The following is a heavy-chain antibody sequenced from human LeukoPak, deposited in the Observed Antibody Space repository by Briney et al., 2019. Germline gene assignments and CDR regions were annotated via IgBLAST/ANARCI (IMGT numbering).Heavy chain of an antibody. D-gene: IGHD2-8*01. V-gene: IGHV1-2*02. CDR2: INPNSGGT. Sequence: ASVKVSCKASGYTFTGYYMHWVRQAPGQGLEWMGWINPNSGGTNYAQKFQGRVTMTRDTSITTAYMELSSLTSADTAVYFCARSAEHCNNGVCFTDYYMDVWGKGTTVTVSS. CDR1: GYTFTGYY. J-gene: IGHJ6*03. CDR3: ARSAEHCNNGVCFTDYYMDV.